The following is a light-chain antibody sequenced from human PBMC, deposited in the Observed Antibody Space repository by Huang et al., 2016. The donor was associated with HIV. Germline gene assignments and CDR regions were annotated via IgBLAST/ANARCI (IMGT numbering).Light chain of an antibody. CDR3: QQYNTWPRT. CDR2: GGS. J-gene: IGKJ1*01. Sequence: EIVMTQSPATLSVSPGARATLSYRASQTVSDHLAWFQQRPGQPPRLLIYGGSTRASGTPARFSGSRSGTVFGLVISNLQPEDFAVYYCQQYNTWPRTFGQGTRVEIQ. V-gene: IGKV3-15*01. CDR1: QTVSDH.